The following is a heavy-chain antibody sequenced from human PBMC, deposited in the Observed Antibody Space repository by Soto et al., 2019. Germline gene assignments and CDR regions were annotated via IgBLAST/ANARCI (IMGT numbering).Heavy chain of an antibody. D-gene: IGHD6-19*01. CDR2: IYYSGNT. Sequence: PSETLSLTCTVSGGSISSYYWSWIRQPPGKGLEWIGYIYYSGNTNYNPSLKSRVTISVDTSKNQFPLKLNSVTAADTAVYYCAGGVAVAGTPRSDYFDCWGQGTPVTVSS. J-gene: IGHJ4*02. CDR3: AGGVAVAGTPRSDYFDC. V-gene: IGHV4-59*01. CDR1: GGSISSYY.